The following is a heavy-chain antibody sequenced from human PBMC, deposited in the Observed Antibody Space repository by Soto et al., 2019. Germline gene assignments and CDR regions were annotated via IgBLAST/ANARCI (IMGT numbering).Heavy chain of an antibody. V-gene: IGHV3-7*05. D-gene: IGHD3-3*01. CDR2: IKQDGSSK. CDR3: ARLRFILLERDFDF. J-gene: IGHJ4*02. CDR1: GFTFTSYW. Sequence: EVQLVESGGGLVQPGGSLRLSCAASGFTFTSYWMSWVRQAPGKGLEWVANIKQDGSSKYYGDSVKGRFTASRDNAKSSFYLQMARLREDDTAVYRCARLRFILLERDFDFWGQGILVTVSS.